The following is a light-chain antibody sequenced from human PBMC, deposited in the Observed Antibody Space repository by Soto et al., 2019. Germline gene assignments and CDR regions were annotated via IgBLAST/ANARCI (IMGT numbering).Light chain of an antibody. CDR3: QQRSNWPPWT. Sequence: EIVLTQSPATLSLSPGERATLSYRASQSVSSYLAWYQQKPGQAPRLLIYDASNRATGIPARFSGSGSGTDFTLTISSLEPEDFAVYYCQQRSNWPPWTFG. V-gene: IGKV3-11*01. CDR1: QSVSSY. J-gene: IGKJ1*01. CDR2: DAS.